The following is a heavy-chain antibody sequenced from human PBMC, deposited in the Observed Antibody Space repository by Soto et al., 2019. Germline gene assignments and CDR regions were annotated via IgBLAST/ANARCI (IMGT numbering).Heavy chain of an antibody. D-gene: IGHD3-22*01. V-gene: IGHV3-21*01. CDR1: GFTFSSYS. Sequence: EVQLVESGGGLVKPGGSLRLSCAASGFTFSSYSMNWVRQAPGKGLEWVSSISSSSSYIYYADSVKGRFTISRDNAKNSLYLQMNSLRAEDTAVYYGARDFEDSSGYSVGDWFDPWGQGTLVTVSS. J-gene: IGHJ5*02. CDR2: ISSSSSYI. CDR3: ARDFEDSSGYSVGDWFDP.